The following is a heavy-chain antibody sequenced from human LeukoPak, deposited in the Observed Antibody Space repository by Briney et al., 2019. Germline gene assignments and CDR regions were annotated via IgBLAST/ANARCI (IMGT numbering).Heavy chain of an antibody. D-gene: IGHD6-19*01. CDR1: GFTFSSYW. CDR2: IKEDGSRN. V-gene: IGHV3-7*05. J-gene: IGHJ4*02. Sequence: GRSLRLSCAASGFTFSSYWMSWVRQAPGKGLEWVANIKEDGSRNHYVDSVKGRFTISRDNAKSSLYLQMNSLRVEDTAVYYCARQLSGWYDADPYWGQGTLVTVSS. CDR3: ARQLSGWYDADPY.